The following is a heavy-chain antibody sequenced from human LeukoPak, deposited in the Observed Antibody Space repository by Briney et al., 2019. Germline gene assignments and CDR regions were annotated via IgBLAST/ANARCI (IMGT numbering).Heavy chain of an antibody. V-gene: IGHV3-23*01. CDR1: GFTFSSYA. Sequence: TGGSLRLSCAASGFTFSSYAMSWVRQAPGKGLEWVSAISGSGGSTYYADSVKGRFTISRDNSKNTLYLQMNSLRAEDTAVYYCAKVSEMATTRRAFDIWGQGTMVTVSS. CDR3: AKVSEMATTRRAFDI. J-gene: IGHJ3*02. D-gene: IGHD5-24*01. CDR2: ISGSGGST.